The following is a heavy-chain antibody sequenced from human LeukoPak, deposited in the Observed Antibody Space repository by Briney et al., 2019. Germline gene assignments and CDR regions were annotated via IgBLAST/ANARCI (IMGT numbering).Heavy chain of an antibody. V-gene: IGHV4-61*01. CDR1: GGPISSGNSY. D-gene: IGHD3-22*01. J-gene: IGHJ5*02. CDR2: IYYSGST. Sequence: SETLSLTCTVSGGPISSGNSYWSWIRQPPGKGLEWIGYIYYSGSTNYNPSLKSRVTISVDTSKNQFSLKLSSVTAADTAVYYCAREARYYYDSSGFNWFDPWGQGTLVTVSS. CDR3: AREARYYYDSSGFNWFDP.